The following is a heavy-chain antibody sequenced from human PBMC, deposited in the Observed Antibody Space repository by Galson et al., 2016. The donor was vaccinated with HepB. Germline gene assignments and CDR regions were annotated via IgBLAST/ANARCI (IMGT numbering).Heavy chain of an antibody. CDR1: GFTFSTYG. V-gene: IGHV3-30*18. Sequence: SLRLSCAASGFTFSTYGMDWVRQAPGKGLEWVAVISFDGSYKYYADSVKGRFTISRDNSKNTLYLQMNSLRAEDTAVYYCAKGAGVIWSGGYFDYWGQGNLVTVSS. CDR2: ISFDGSYK. CDR3: AKGAGVIWSGGYFDY. J-gene: IGHJ4*02. D-gene: IGHD3-3*01.